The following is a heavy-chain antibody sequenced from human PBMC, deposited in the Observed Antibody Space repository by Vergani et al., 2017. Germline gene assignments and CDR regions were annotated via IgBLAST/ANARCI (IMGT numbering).Heavy chain of an antibody. CDR1: GYTFISYG. V-gene: IGHV1-18*01. Sequence: QVQLVQSGAEVKKPGSSVQVSCKASGYTFISYGISWVRQAPGQGLEWMGWIRAYNGDTNYAQKFQDRVTMTTDTSTSTAYMELRSLRSDDTDVYFCARIERDIVAPAFDYWGQGTLVTVSS. J-gene: IGHJ4*02. CDR2: IRAYNGDT. D-gene: IGHD5-12*01. CDR3: ARIERDIVAPAFDY.